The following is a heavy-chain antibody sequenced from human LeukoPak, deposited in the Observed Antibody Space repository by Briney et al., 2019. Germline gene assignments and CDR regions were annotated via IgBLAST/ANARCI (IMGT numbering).Heavy chain of an antibody. D-gene: IGHD3-22*01. CDR3: ARVSYYDSSGYYFLSYVDY. CDR1: GFTFSSYA. V-gene: IGHV3-53*01. Sequence: GGSLRLSCAASGFTFSSYAMHWVRQAPGKGLEWVAVIYSGGSTYYADSVRGRFTIFRDNSKNTLYLQMNSLGAEDTAVYYCARVSYYDSSGYYFLSYVDYWGQGTLVTVSS. J-gene: IGHJ4*02. CDR2: IYSGGST.